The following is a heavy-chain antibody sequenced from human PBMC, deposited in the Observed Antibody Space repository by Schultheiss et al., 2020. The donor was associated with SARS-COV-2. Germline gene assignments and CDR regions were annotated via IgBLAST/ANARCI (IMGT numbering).Heavy chain of an antibody. CDR1: GYSFTSYW. J-gene: IGHJ6*02. Sequence: GGSLRLSCKGSGYSFTSYWIGWVRQMPGKGLEWMGIIYPGDSDTRYSPSFQGQVTISADKSISTAYLQWSSLKASDTAMYYCARLVVPAAMDYYGMDVWGQGTTVTVSS. D-gene: IGHD2-2*01. CDR2: IYPGDSDT. V-gene: IGHV5-51*01. CDR3: ARLVVPAAMDYYGMDV.